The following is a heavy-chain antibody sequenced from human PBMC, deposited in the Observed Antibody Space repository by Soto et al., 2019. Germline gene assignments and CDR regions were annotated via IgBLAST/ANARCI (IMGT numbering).Heavy chain of an antibody. D-gene: IGHD3-10*01. J-gene: IGHJ4*02. Sequence: QVQLVESGGGVVQPGRSLRLSCAASGFTFSSYGMHWVRQAPGKGLEWVAVIWYDGSNKYYADSVKGRFTISRDNSKNTLYLQMTSLRAEDTAVYYWARDGYGSGSYYIDYWGQGTLVTVSS. V-gene: IGHV3-33*01. CDR3: ARDGYGSGSYYIDY. CDR2: IWYDGSNK. CDR1: GFTFSSYG.